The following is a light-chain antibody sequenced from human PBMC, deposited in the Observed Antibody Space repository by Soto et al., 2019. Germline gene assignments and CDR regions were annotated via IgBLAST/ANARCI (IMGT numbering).Light chain of an antibody. CDR2: DAS. J-gene: IGKJ4*01. CDR3: QQRSNCPALT. CDR1: QSVSSY. Sequence: EVVLTQSPATLTLSPGERATLACRASQSVSSYLAWYQQKPGQAPRLLIYDASNRATGVPARFIGSGSGTDFTLTISSLEPEDFAVYYCQQRSNCPALTFCGGTKVEIK. V-gene: IGKV3-11*01.